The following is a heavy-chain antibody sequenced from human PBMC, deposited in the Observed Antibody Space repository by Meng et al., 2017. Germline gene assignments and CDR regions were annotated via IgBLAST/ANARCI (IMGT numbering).Heavy chain of an antibody. J-gene: IGHJ4*02. CDR1: GYSISSGYH. Sequence: SQTLSLTCAVSGYSISSGYHWGWIRQPPGKGLEWIGSIYHSGSTYYNPSLKSRVTISVDTSKNQFSLKLSSVTAADTAVYYCARLGVLWFGELLSEFDYWGQGTLVTVSS. CDR2: IYHSGST. V-gene: IGHV4-38-2*01. CDR3: ARLGVLWFGELLSEFDY. D-gene: IGHD3-10*01.